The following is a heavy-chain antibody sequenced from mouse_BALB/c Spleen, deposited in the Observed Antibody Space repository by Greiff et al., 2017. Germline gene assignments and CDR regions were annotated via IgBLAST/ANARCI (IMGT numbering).Heavy chain of an antibody. Sequence: EVQRVESGGGLVKPGGSLKLSCAASGFTFSSYAMSWVRQSPEKRLEWVAEISSGGSYTYYPDTVTGRFTISRDNAKNTLYLEMSSLRSEDTAMYYCARDTYYRYTWFAYWGQGTLVTVSA. CDR1: GFTFSSYA. V-gene: IGHV5-9-4*01. CDR2: ISSGGSYT. D-gene: IGHD2-14*01. J-gene: IGHJ3*01. CDR3: ARDTYYRYTWFAY.